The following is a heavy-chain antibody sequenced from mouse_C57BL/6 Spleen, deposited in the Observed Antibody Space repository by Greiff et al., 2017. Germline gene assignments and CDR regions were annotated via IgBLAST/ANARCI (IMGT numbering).Heavy chain of an antibody. J-gene: IGHJ4*01. CDR3: TTSWDYAMDY. CDR2: IDPENGDT. D-gene: IGHD4-1*01. CDR1: GFNIKDDY. Sequence: VQLQQSGAELVRPGASVKLSCTASGFNIKDDYMHWVKQRPEQGLEWIGWIDPENGDTEYASKFQGKATITADTYSNTAYLQLSSLTSEDTAVYYCTTSWDYAMDYWGQGTSVTVSS. V-gene: IGHV14-4*01.